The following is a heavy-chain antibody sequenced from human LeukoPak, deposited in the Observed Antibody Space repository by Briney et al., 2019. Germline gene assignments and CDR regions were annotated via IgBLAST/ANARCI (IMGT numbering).Heavy chain of an antibody. D-gene: IGHD3-10*02. CDR3: AKYVRAYYYYHYGLDV. Sequence: GGSLRLSCAASGFTFSSYGMHWVRQTPGKGLEWVAVISYDGGNQYYADSVKGRFTISRDNSKNTLYLQMNSLRGEDTAVYYCAKYVRAYYYYHYGLDVWGQGTTVTVSS. CDR2: ISYDGGNQ. CDR1: GFTFSSYG. J-gene: IGHJ6*02. V-gene: IGHV3-30*18.